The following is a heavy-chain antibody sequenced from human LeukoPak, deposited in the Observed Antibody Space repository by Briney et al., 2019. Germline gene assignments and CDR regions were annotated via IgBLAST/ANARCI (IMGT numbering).Heavy chain of an antibody. J-gene: IGHJ3*02. CDR3: AREGYGGDSMAFDI. Sequence: ASVKVSCKASGYTFTGYYMHWVRQAPGQGLEWMGWINPNSGGTNYAQKFQGRVTMTRDTSISTAYMEVRSLRSDDTAVYYCAREGYGGDSMAFDIWGQGTMVTVSS. CDR1: GYTFTGYY. V-gene: IGHV1-2*02. D-gene: IGHD4-23*01. CDR2: INPNSGGT.